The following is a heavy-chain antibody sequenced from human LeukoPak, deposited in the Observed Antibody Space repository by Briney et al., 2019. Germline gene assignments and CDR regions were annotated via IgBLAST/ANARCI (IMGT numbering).Heavy chain of an antibody. D-gene: IGHD5-24*01. CDR1: GFTFSSYS. CDR2: ISSSSNYI. CDR3: ARGQRRHIDMAPSFDY. Sequence: GGSLRLSCAASGFTFSSYSMNWVRQAPGKGLEWVSSISSSSNYIYYADSVKDRFTISRDNAKNSLYLQMNSLRAEDTSVYYCARGQRRHIDMAPSFDYWGQGTLVTVSS. J-gene: IGHJ4*02. V-gene: IGHV3-21*01.